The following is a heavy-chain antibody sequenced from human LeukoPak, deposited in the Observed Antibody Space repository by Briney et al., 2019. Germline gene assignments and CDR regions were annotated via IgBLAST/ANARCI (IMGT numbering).Heavy chain of an antibody. D-gene: IGHD6-13*01. J-gene: IGHJ4*02. CDR3: ARALAAGGFYDN. V-gene: IGHV1-18*01. CDR1: GYTFTTYG. CDR2: IRAYNVNT. Sequence: ASVKVSCKASGYTFTTYGISWVRQAPGQGLEWMGWIRAYNVNTNYAQKLQVRVTMTTDTSTSTAYMELRSLRSDDTAVYYCARALAAGGFYDNWGQGTLVTVSS.